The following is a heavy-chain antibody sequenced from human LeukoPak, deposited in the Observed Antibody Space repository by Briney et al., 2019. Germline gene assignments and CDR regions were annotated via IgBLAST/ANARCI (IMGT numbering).Heavy chain of an antibody. D-gene: IGHD3-10*01. CDR1: GFTFSSYS. J-gene: IGHJ4*02. Sequence: PGGSLRLSCAASGFTFSSYSMNWVRQTPGKGLEWVSSISSGSGYIHYADSVKGRFTISRDNAKKSLYLQMNSLRAEDTAVYYCARDGLGIDYWGQGTLVTFSS. V-gene: IGHV3-21*01. CDR3: ARDGLGIDY. CDR2: ISSGSGYI.